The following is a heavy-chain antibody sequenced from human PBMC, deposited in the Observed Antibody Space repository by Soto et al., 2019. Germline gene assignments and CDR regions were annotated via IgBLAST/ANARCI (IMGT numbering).Heavy chain of an antibody. V-gene: IGHV1-8*01. CDR3: ARDRTGTPRMEV. D-gene: IGHD1-1*01. J-gene: IGHJ6*02. CDR2: MNPNSGNT. CDR1: GYTFTSYD. Sequence: QVQLVQSGAEVKKPGASVKVSCKASGYTFTSYDINWVRQATGQGLEWMGWMNPNSGNTGYAQKFQGRVTMTRNTSIRTAYMHLSRLRSENTAVFYYARDRTGTPRMEVWSQRTTVTVSS.